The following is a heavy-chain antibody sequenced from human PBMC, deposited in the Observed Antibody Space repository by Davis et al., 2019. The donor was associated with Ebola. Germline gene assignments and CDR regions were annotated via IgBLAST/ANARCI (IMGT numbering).Heavy chain of an antibody. V-gene: IGHV3-23*01. CDR3: VSAGWDH. Sequence: GGSLRLSCAASGFTFSSYAMSWVRQAPGKGLEWVSAISGSGGSTYYADSVKGRFTISRDNAKNSLYLQLNTLRDEDTAVYFCVSAGWDHWGQGTLVTVSS. CDR1: GFTFSSYA. CDR2: ISGSGGST. D-gene: IGHD2-15*01. J-gene: IGHJ4*02.